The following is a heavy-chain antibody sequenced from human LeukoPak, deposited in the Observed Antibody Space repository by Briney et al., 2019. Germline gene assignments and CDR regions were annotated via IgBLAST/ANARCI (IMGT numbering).Heavy chain of an antibody. CDR3: AKMKGHPLPKYYMDV. J-gene: IGHJ6*01. CDR2: ISGSGDNT. CDR1: GFTLCGFA. D-gene: IGHD1-26*01. Sequence: SPRLYCAASGFTLCGFAISGVCRIPLSRLPSDSRISGSGDNTLYADSVKGRFTISRDNSKNTLYLEMNSLRAEDTAIYYCAKMKGHPLPKYYMDVWGQGTTVTVSS. V-gene: IGHV3-23*01.